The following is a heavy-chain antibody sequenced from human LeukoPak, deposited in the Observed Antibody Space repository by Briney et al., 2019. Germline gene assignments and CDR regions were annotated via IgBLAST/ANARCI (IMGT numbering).Heavy chain of an antibody. D-gene: IGHD4-17*01. J-gene: IGHJ4*02. V-gene: IGHV4-39*07. CDR2: IYYSGST. CDR3: ARGTVTTDY. Sequence: SETLSLTCTVFGGSISSSSYYWGWIRQPPGKGLEWIGSIYYSGSTYYNPSLKSRVTISVDTSKNQFSLKLSSVTAADTAVYYCARGTVTTDYWGQGTLVTVSS. CDR1: GGSISSSSYY.